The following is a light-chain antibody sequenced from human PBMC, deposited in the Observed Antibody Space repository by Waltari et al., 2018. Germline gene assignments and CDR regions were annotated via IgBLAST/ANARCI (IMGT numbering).Light chain of an antibody. CDR3: QQSYDTPRT. CDR2: AAS. Sequence: DFQMTQSPSSLSASVGDRVTITCRASQYISTYLNWYQQKPGKGPKLLIYAASILQSGVPSRFSGSGSGTDFTFTISSLQLEDFATYYCQQSYDTPRTFGQGTKVEVK. J-gene: IGKJ1*01. V-gene: IGKV1-39*01. CDR1: QYISTY.